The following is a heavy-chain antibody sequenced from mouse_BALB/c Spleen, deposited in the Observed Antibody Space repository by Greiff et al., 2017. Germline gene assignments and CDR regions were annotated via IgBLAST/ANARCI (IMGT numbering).Heavy chain of an antibody. CDR1: GFTFSSYG. CDR2: ISSGGSYT. J-gene: IGHJ4*01. CDR3: ARHYAMDY. Sequence: VQLQQSGGDLVKPGGSLKLSCAASGFTFSSYGMSWVRQTPDKRLEWVATISSGGSYTYYPDSVKGRFTISRDNAKNTLYLQMSSLKSEDTAMYYCARHYAMDYWGQGTSVTVSS. V-gene: IGHV5-6*01.